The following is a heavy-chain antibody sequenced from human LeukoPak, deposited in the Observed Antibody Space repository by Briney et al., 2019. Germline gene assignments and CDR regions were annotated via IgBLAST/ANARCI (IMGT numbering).Heavy chain of an antibody. CDR3: ATWGWLQSVFDY. V-gene: IGHV4-34*01. D-gene: IGHD5-24*01. CDR2: INHSGST. Sequence: SETLSLTCTVSGGSISSYYWSWIRQPPGKGLEWIGEINHSGSTNYNPSLKSRVTISVDTSKNQFSLKLSSVTAADTAVYYCATWGWLQSVFDYWGQGTLVTVSS. CDR1: GGSISSYY. J-gene: IGHJ4*02.